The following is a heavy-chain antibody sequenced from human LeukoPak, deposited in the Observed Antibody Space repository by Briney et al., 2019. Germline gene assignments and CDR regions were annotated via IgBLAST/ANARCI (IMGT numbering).Heavy chain of an antibody. CDR3: AKAIDSSGYNFERGADY. D-gene: IGHD3-22*01. CDR1: GFTFSGFW. J-gene: IGHJ4*02. V-gene: IGHV3-7*03. Sequence: GSLRLSCAVSGFTFSGFWMSWSRQAPGKGLEWVASINSDGSEGYYADVVKGRFTISRDNSKNSLNLRMNTLRAEDTAIYYCAKAIDSSGYNFERGADYWGQGTLVTVSS. CDR2: INSDGSEG.